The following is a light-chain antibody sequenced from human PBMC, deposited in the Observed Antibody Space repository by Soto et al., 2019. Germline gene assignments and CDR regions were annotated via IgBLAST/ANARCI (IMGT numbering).Light chain of an antibody. Sequence: QSALTQPASVSGSPGQSITFSCTGTSNDIGGYNYVSCFQHHPDKAPKLIIYEVYDRPSGVSNRFSGSKSGNTASLTISGLQPEDEADYYCSSYTTNHTRVFGGGTKLTVL. CDR1: SNDIGGYNY. J-gene: IGLJ3*02. V-gene: IGLV2-14*01. CDR2: EVY. CDR3: SSYTTNHTRV.